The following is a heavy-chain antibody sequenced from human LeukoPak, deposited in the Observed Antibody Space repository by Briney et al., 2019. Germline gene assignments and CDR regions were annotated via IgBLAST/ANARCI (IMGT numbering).Heavy chain of an antibody. Sequence: PGRSLRLSCAASGFTFSSYAMHWVRQAPGKGLEWVAVISYDGSNKYYADSVKGRFTISRDNSKNTLYLQMNSLRADDTAVYYCARGRPGPTFYYYYGMDVWGQGTTVTVSS. J-gene: IGHJ6*02. CDR1: GFTFSSYA. CDR2: ISYDGSNK. V-gene: IGHV3-30-3*01. CDR3: ARGRPGPTFYYYYGMDV.